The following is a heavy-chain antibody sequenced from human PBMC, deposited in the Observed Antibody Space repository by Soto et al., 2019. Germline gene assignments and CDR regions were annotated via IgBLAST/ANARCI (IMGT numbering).Heavy chain of an antibody. CDR3: AKDLELSFGDSPTVFDY. D-gene: IGHD3-16*02. CDR1: GFIFSSYV. CDR2: ISGSGGST. Sequence: PGGSLRLSCAASGFIFSSYVMTWVRQAPGKGLEWVSSISGSGGSTYYADSVQGRFTISRDNSKNTLYLQMNSLRAEDTAVYYCAKDLELSFGDSPTVFDYWGQGTLVTVSS. V-gene: IGHV3-23*01. J-gene: IGHJ4*02.